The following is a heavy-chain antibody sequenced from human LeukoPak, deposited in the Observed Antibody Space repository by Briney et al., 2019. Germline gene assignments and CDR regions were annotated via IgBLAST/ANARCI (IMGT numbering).Heavy chain of an antibody. Sequence: GGSLRLFCAASGFTFSGYWMTWVRQAPGKGLEWVANIKEDGSEKYYVDSVKGRFTISRDNAKNSLFLQMNSLRAEDTAVYYCARRRTVDVWGQGTTVTVSS. CDR3: ARRRTVDV. V-gene: IGHV3-7*01. CDR1: GFTFSGYW. CDR2: IKEDGSEK. J-gene: IGHJ6*02.